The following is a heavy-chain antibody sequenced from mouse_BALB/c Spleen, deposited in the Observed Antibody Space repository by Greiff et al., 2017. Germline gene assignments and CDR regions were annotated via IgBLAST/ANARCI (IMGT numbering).Heavy chain of an antibody. J-gene: IGHJ2*01. Sequence: EVQLVESGGGLVKPGGSLKLSCAASGFTFSSYAMSWVRQTPEKRLEWVATISSGGSYTYYPDSVKGRFTISRDNAKNTLYLQMSSLRSEDTAMYYCARQAIYDGYYYFDYWGQGTTLTVSS. CDR1: GFTFSSYA. CDR3: ARQAIYDGYYYFDY. CDR2: ISSGGSYT. D-gene: IGHD2-3*01. V-gene: IGHV5-9-3*01.